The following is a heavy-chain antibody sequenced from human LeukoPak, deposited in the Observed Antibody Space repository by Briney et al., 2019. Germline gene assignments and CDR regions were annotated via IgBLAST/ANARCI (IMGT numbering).Heavy chain of an antibody. CDR1: GYTFTSYG. D-gene: IGHD6-13*01. V-gene: IGHV1-18*01. CDR3: ARVERYSSSRPTYYYYGMDV. Sequence: ASVKVSCKASGYTFTSYGIGWVRQPPGQGLEWMGWISASNGNTNYAQKLQGRVTMTTDTSTSTAYMELRSLRSDDTAVYYCARVERYSSSRPTYYYYGMDVWGQGTTVTVSS. J-gene: IGHJ6*02. CDR2: ISASNGNT.